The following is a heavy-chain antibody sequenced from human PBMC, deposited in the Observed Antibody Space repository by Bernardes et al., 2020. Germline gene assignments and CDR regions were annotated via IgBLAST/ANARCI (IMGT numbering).Heavy chain of an antibody. J-gene: IGHJ6*02. CDR3: ARDRIYCSGGSCYPDWYYYGMDV. CDR2: STI. D-gene: IGHD2-15*01. Sequence: STIYYADSVKGRFTISRDNAKNSLYLQMNSLRAEDTAVYYCARDRIYCSGGSCYPDWYYYGMDVWGQGFMFTVYS. V-gene: IGHV3-48*01.